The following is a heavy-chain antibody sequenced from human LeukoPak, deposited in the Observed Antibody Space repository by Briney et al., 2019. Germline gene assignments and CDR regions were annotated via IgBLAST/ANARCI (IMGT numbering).Heavy chain of an antibody. J-gene: IGHJ4*02. CDR1: GYIFIDYV. CDR2: ISPYSGDT. V-gene: IGHV1-18*01. CDR3: ARDYDFWSISD. D-gene: IGHD3-3*01. Sequence: GASVKVSCKASGYIFIDYVISWVGQAPGQGLEWMGWISPYSGDTYHAQNLQGSVTMTTDTSTSTAYMEVMSLRSDDTAVYYCARDYDFWSISDWGQGTLVTVFS.